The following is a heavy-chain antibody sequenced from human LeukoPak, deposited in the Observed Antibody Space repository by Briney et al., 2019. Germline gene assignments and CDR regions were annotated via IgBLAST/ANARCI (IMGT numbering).Heavy chain of an antibody. CDR2: ISGSGGST. V-gene: IGHV3-23*01. CDR1: GFTFSSYA. Sequence: GGSLRLSCAASGFTFSSYAMRWVRQAPGKGLEWVSAISGSGGSTYYADSVKGRFTISRDNSKNTLYLQMNSLRAEDTAVYYCAKGVIVVVVAATYYYYGMDVWGQGTTVTVSS. J-gene: IGHJ6*02. D-gene: IGHD2-15*01. CDR3: AKGVIVVVVAATYYYYGMDV.